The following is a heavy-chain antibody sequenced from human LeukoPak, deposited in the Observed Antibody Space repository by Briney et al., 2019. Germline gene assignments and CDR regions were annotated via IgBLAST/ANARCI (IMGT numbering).Heavy chain of an antibody. D-gene: IGHD3-22*01. CDR3: ARGPHERSGYPDD. CDR2: IYSGGST. CDR1: GFTVSSNY. J-gene: IGHJ4*02. Sequence: GGALRLSCAASGFTVSSNYMSWVGQAPGKGREGVSVIYSGGSTYYADSVKGRFTISRDNSKNTLYLQMNSLRAEDTAVYYCARGPHERSGYPDDWGQGTLVTASS. V-gene: IGHV3-53*01.